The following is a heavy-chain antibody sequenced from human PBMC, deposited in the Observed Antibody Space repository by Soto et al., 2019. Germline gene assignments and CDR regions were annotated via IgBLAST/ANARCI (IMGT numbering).Heavy chain of an antibody. D-gene: IGHD2-21*02. Sequence: QVQLVQSGAGEKKPGASVKVSCKASGYTFTSYAMHWVRQAPGQRLEWMGWINAGNGNTKYSQKFQGRVTITRDTSASTAYMELSSLRSEDTAVYYCARSIVVVTALDYWGHGTLVTVSS. V-gene: IGHV1-3*05. J-gene: IGHJ4*01. CDR1: GYTFTSYA. CDR3: ARSIVVVTALDY. CDR2: INAGNGNT.